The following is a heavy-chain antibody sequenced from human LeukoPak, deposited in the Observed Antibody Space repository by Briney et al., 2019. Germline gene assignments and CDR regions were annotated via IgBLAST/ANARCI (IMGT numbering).Heavy chain of an antibody. CDR3: ARDSHCSSTSCYAEAFDI. D-gene: IGHD2-2*01. J-gene: IGHJ3*02. V-gene: IGHV1-69*13. CDR1: GGTFSSYA. Sequence: ASVKVSCKASGGTFSSYAISWVRQAPGQGLEWMGGIIPIFGTANYAQKFQGRVTITADESTSTAYMELSSPRSEDTAVYYCARDSHCSSTSCYAEAFDIWGQGTMVTVSS. CDR2: IIPIFGTA.